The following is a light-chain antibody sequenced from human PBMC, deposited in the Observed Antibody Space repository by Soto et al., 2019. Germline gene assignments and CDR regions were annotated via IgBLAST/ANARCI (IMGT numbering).Light chain of an antibody. CDR2: AAS. CDR3: QQRFSSPFT. V-gene: IGKV1-39*01. J-gene: IGKJ3*01. CDR1: QSIRSH. Sequence: DIQMTQSPSSLSASVGDRVSITCRASQSIRSHLNWYQHKPGKAPTVLIYAASSLQGGVPSRFSGSGSGTEFTLTINSLQPEDFATDYVQQRFSSPFTFGPGTKVDVK.